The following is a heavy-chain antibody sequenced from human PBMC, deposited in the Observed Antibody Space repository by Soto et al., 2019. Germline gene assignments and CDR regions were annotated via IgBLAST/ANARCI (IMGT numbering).Heavy chain of an antibody. CDR3: ASPPGDCSGGSCPYYYYGMDV. J-gene: IGHJ6*02. CDR1: VGTFSSYA. V-gene: IGHV1-69*12. D-gene: IGHD2-15*01. CDR2: IIPIFGTA. Sequence: QVQPVQSGAEVKKPGSSVKVSCKASVGTFSSYAISWVRQAPGQGLEWMGGIIPIFGTANYAQKFQGRVTITADESTSTAYMELSSLRSEDTAVYYCASPPGDCSGGSCPYYYYGMDVWGQGTTVTVSS.